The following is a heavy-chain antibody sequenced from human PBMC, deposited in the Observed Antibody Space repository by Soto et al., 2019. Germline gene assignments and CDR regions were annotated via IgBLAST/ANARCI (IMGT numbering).Heavy chain of an antibody. J-gene: IGHJ6*01. CDR3: ARPSGRVRDTYYYYGMDV. CDR1: GGTFSSYA. Sequence: SVKVSCTASGGTFSSYAISLVRQAPAQGLEWMGGIIPIFGTANYAQKFQGRVTITADKSTSTAYMELSSLRSEDTAVYYCARPSGRVRDTYYYYGMDVWGQGTTVTVSS. CDR2: IIPIFGTA. V-gene: IGHV1-69*06. D-gene: IGHD3-10*01.